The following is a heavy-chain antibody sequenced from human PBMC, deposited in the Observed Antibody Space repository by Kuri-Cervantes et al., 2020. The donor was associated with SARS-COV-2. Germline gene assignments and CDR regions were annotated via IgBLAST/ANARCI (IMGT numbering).Heavy chain of an antibody. CDR2: IYHSGST. CDR3: ARRAKHWYFDL. CDR1: GYSISSGYY. J-gene: IGHJ2*01. Sequence: ESLKISCTVSGYSISSGYYWGWIRQPPGKGLEWIGSIYHSGSTYHNPSLKSRVTISVDTSKNQFSLKLSSVTAADTAVYYCARRAKHWYFDLWGRGTLVTVSS. V-gene: IGHV4-38-2*02. D-gene: IGHD4/OR15-4a*01.